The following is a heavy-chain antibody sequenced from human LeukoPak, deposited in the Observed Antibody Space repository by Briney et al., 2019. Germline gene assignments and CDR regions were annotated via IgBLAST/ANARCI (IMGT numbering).Heavy chain of an antibody. CDR3: ARDWGSGSYITTH. CDR1: GGTFSSYA. CDR2: IIPIFGTA. V-gene: IGHV1-69*05. Sequence: GASVKVSCKASGGTFSSYAISWVRQAPGQGLEWMGGIIPIFGTANYAQKLQGRVTMTTDTSTSTAYMELRSLRSDDTAVYYCARDWGSGSYITTHWGQGTLVTVSS. D-gene: IGHD1-26*01. J-gene: IGHJ4*02.